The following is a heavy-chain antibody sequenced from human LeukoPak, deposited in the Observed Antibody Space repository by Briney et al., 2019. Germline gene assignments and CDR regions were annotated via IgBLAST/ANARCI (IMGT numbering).Heavy chain of an antibody. CDR1: GFTFSSYV. J-gene: IGHJ6*03. V-gene: IGHV3-30*02. CDR3: AKGGGSRHYMDV. Sequence: GGSLRLSCAAPGFTFSSYVMHSVRQAPGKGLEWVAFIRYDGSNKYYADSVKGRFTISRDNSKNTLYLQMNSLRAEDTAVYYCAKGGGSRHYMDVWGKGTTVTVSS. D-gene: IGHD1-26*01. CDR2: IRYDGSNK.